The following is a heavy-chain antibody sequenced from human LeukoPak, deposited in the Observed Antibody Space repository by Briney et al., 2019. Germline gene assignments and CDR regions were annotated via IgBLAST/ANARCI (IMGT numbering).Heavy chain of an antibody. V-gene: IGHV3-30*02. CDR2: IQSDGSDQ. CDR3: AKRDGYNSGPFDY. CDR1: GFNFSCYG. J-gene: IGHJ4*02. D-gene: IGHD5-24*01. Sequence: GESLRLSCAASGFNFSCYGMHWVRQAAGKGLEWVAFIQSDGSDQYYADSVKGRLSISRDNSKNTLYLQMNSLRTEDTAVYYCAKRDGYNSGPFDYWGQGTLVTVSS.